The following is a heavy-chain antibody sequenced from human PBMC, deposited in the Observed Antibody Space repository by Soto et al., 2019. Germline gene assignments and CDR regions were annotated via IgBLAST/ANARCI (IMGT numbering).Heavy chain of an antibody. J-gene: IGHJ4*02. Sequence: ASVKASCKASGYTFGHYGIGWVRQAPGQGLEWRGWIRSYNGNRHLAQNVQDRLSMTTDTSTSTAYMELRSLTSDDTAMYYCARDERYYYDSSGLYYLDYWGQGAVFNVSS. CDR3: ARDERYYYDSSGLYYLDY. V-gene: IGHV1-18*01. CDR1: GYTFGHYG. D-gene: IGHD3-22*01. CDR2: IRSYNGNR.